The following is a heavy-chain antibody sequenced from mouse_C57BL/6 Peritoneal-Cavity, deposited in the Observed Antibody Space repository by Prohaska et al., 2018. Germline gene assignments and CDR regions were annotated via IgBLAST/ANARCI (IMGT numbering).Heavy chain of an antibody. CDR3: ARLHYYGSSPWFAY. Sequence: LEWVATISSGGSYTYYPDSVKGRFTISRDNAKNTLYLQMSSLKSEDTAMYYCARLHYYGSSPWFAYWGQGTLVTVSA. D-gene: IGHD1-1*01. V-gene: IGHV5-6*01. J-gene: IGHJ3*01. CDR2: ISSGGSYT.